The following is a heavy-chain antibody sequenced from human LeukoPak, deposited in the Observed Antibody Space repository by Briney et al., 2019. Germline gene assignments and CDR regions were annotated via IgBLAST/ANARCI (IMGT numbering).Heavy chain of an antibody. J-gene: IGHJ4*02. D-gene: IGHD2-2*02. Sequence: SVKVSCKASGGTFSSYAISWVRQAPGQGLEWMGGIIPIFGTANYAQKFQGRVTITTDESTSTAYMELSSLRSEDTAVYYCARGPYQLLYSFDYWGQGTLVTVSS. V-gene: IGHV1-69*05. CDR1: GGTFSSYA. CDR2: IIPIFGTA. CDR3: ARGPYQLLYSFDY.